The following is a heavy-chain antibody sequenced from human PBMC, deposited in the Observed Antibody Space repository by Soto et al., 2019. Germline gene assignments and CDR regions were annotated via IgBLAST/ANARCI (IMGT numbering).Heavy chain of an antibody. CDR3: ASEKYSSSSLSESYGMDV. CDR2: IYYSGST. J-gene: IGHJ6*02. D-gene: IGHD6-6*01. CDR1: GGSISSSIYY. V-gene: IGHV4-39*01. Sequence: SETRSRTCTVSGGSISSSIYYWVWIRQPPGKGLEWIGSIYYSGSTYYNPSLKSRVTISVDTSKNQFSLKLSSVTAADTAVYYCASEKYSSSSLSESYGMDVWGQGTTVTVSS.